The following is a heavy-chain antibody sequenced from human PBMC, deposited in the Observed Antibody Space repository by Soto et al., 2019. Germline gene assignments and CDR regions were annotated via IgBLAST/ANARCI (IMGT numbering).Heavy chain of an antibody. CDR1: GYTFTSYD. CDR3: ARSVRGSLTTYYYYYYMDV. V-gene: IGHV1-8*01. J-gene: IGHJ6*03. Sequence: ASVKVSCQASGYTFTSYDINWVRQATGQGLEWMGWMSPNSGNTGYAQKFQGRVTMTRNTSISTAYMELSSLRSEDTAVYYCARSVRGSLTTYYYYYYMDVWGKGTTVTVSS. CDR2: MSPNSGNT. D-gene: IGHD1-26*01.